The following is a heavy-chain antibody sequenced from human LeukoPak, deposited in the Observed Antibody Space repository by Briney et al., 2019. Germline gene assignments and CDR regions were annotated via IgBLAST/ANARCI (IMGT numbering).Heavy chain of an antibody. CDR1: GYTFSNCE. CDR2: ISSSGSAI. CDR3: VSDDFDI. Sequence: PGGSLRLSCAVSGYTFSNCEMTWVRQPPEKGLELVSYISSSGSAIYYGDSVKGQFRISRNNAKNARYLQMTNFRAEDTTVYYCVSDDFDIWGQGTMVTVSS. V-gene: IGHV3-48*03. J-gene: IGHJ3*02.